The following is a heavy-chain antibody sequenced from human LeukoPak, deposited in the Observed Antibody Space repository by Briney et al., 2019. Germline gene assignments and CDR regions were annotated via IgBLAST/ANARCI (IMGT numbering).Heavy chain of an antibody. CDR3: ARDYGSRGSSSYPFDN. D-gene: IGHD3-10*01. J-gene: IGHJ4*02. CDR2: IDESGGSI. V-gene: IGHV3-23*01. CDR1: GFTFSSDA. Sequence: PGGSLRLSCAATGFTFSSDAMSWVRQAPGKGLEWVSGIDESGGSIYYADSVKGRFTISRDNSKNTLDLQMNSLRAEDTAVYYCARDYGSRGSSSYPFDNWXXGTLVTVSP.